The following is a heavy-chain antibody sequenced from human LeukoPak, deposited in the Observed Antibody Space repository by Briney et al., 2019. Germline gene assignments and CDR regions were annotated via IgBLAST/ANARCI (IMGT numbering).Heavy chain of an antibody. J-gene: IGHJ5*02. CDR2: IYYSGST. CDR3: ARERRAARPWFDP. V-gene: IGHV4-39*02. CDR1: GGSISSSSYY. Sequence: SETLSLTCTVSGGSISSSSYYWGWIRQPPGKGLEWIGSIYYSGSTYYNPSLKSRVTISVDTSKNQFSLKLSSVTAADTAVYYCARERRAARPWFDPWGQGTLVTVSS. D-gene: IGHD6-6*01.